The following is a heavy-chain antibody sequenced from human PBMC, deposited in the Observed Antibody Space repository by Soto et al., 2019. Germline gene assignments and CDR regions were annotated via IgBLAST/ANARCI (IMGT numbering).Heavy chain of an antibody. J-gene: IGHJ5*01. CDR2: IWYDGVNK. Sequence: GGSLRLSCAASGFIFRSYGMHWVRQAPGKGLEWVAFIWYDGVNKYYADSVKGRFTISRDNSKNTLYLQMNSLRAEDTAVYHCAGEVDSGLLWFGNADSWGQGTLVTVSS. V-gene: IGHV3-33*01. D-gene: IGHD3-10*01. CDR1: GFIFRSYG. CDR3: AGEVDSGLLWFGNADS.